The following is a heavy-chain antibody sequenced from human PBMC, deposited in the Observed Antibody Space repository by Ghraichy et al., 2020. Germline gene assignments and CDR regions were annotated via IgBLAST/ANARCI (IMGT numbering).Heavy chain of an antibody. CDR1: GFTFSSYG. V-gene: IGHV3-30*02. CDR3: ANNMGTGTTDPMDV. CDR2: IRYDGSNK. Sequence: GGSLRLSCAASGFTFSSYGMHWVRQAPGKGLEWVAFIRYDGSNKYYADSVKGRFTISRDNSKNTLYLQMNSLRAEDTAVYYCANNMGTGTTDPMDVWGQGTTVTVSS. D-gene: IGHD1-1*01. J-gene: IGHJ6*02.